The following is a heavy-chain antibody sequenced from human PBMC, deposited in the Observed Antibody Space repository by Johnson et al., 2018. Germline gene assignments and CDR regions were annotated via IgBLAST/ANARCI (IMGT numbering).Heavy chain of an antibody. J-gene: IGHJ3*02. CDR3: ARDLYSDCGGDCYPSGAFDI. CDR1: GFIFSNYW. D-gene: IGHD2-21*02. CDR2: INQHGSEK. Sequence: VQLVESGGGLVQXGGSXRLXCAASGFIFSNYWMSWVRQAPGKGLEWVANINQHGSEKYYVDSVKGRFTISRDNAKNSLYLQMNRLRAEDTAVYYCARDLYSDCGGDCYPSGAFDIWGQGTMVTVSS. V-gene: IGHV3-7*03.